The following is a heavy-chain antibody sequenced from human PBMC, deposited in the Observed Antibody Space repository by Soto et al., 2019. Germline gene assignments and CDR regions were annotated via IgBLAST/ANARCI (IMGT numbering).Heavy chain of an antibody. D-gene: IGHD2-2*02. CDR3: ARGDCSSKSCYTLDWFDP. CDR2: INHSGST. CDR1: GGSFSGYY. J-gene: IGHJ5*02. V-gene: IGHV4-34*01. Sequence: PSLTCAVYGGSFSGYYWSWIRQPPGKGLEWIGEINHSGSTNYNPSLKSRVTISVDTSKNQFSLKLSSVTAADTAVYYCARGDCSSKSCYTLDWFDPWGQGTLVTVSS.